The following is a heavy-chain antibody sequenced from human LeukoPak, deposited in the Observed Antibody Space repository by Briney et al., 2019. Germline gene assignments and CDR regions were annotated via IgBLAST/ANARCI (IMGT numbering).Heavy chain of an antibody. CDR2: IWNDGSNK. CDR1: GFTLSIYG. D-gene: IGHD1-26*01. V-gene: IGHV3-33*01. Sequence: GGSLRDSCVASGFTLSIYGMHSVRPSPGKGLEWAAVIWNDGSNKYYADSLKGRFTISRDNSKNTLFLQMNSLRAEDTAVYYCARASGSYDYWGQGTLVTVSS. CDR3: ARASGSYDY. J-gene: IGHJ4*02.